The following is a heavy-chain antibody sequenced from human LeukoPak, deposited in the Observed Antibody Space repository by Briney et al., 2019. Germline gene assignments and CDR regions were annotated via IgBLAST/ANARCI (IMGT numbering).Heavy chain of an antibody. Sequence: SETLSLTCTVSGGSISSYYWSWIRQPPGKGLEWTGYIYYSGSTNYNPSLKSRVTISVDTSKNQFSLKLSSVTAADTAVYYCARDTLLYCSSTSCHTFDYWGQGTLVTVSS. CDR1: GGSISSYY. D-gene: IGHD2-2*01. J-gene: IGHJ4*02. CDR3: ARDTLLYCSSTSCHTFDY. V-gene: IGHV4-59*01. CDR2: IYYSGST.